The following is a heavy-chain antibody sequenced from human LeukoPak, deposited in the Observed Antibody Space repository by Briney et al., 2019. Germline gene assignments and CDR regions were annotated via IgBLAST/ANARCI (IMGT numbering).Heavy chain of an antibody. V-gene: IGHV3-23*01. CDR2: ISDSGGST. Sequence: GGSLRLSCAGSGFNFNSYAMSWVRQAPGKGLEWFSSISDSGGSTYYADSVKGRFTISRDNPKNTLYLQMNSLRAEDTAVYYCAKEEGSYYDSSGYHHDAFDIWGQGTMVTVSS. D-gene: IGHD3-22*01. J-gene: IGHJ3*02. CDR1: GFNFNSYA. CDR3: AKEEGSYYDSSGYHHDAFDI.